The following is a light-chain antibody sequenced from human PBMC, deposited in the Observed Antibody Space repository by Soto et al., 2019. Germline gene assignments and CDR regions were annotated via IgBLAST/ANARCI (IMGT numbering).Light chain of an antibody. Sequence: EVAMSQTPTTLSVSPGERATLSCRASQSVSSNLAWYQQKPGQAPRLLIYGASNRATGIPARFSGSGSGTDFTLTISILEPEAVAVYYCHQLTDWPPQWTFGQGTKVDIK. CDR1: QSVSSN. V-gene: IGKV3D-15*03. J-gene: IGKJ1*01. CDR2: GAS. CDR3: HQLTDWPPQWT.